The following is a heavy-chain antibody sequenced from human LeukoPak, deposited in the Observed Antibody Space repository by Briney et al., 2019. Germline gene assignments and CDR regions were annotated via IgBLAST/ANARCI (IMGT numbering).Heavy chain of an antibody. CDR2: IIPIFGTA. J-gene: IGHJ6*03. V-gene: IGHV1-69*13. Sequence: SVKVSCKASGGTFSSCAISWVRQAPGQGLEWMGGIIPIFGTANYAQKFQGRVTITADESTSTAYMELSSLRSEDTAVYYCARITMVRARYYYMDVWGKGTTVTVSS. CDR3: ARITMVRARYYYMDV. D-gene: IGHD3-10*01. CDR1: GGTFSSCA.